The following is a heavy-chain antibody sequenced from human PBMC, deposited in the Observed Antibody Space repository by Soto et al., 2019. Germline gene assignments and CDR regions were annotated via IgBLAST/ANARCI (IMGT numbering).Heavy chain of an antibody. CDR2: ISGSGGST. Sequence: GGSLRLSCAASGFTFSSYAMSWVRQAPGKGLEWVSAISGSGGSTYYADSVKGRFTISRDNSKNTLYLQMNSLRAEDTAVYYCAKDTYYDYIWGSYRLFQYFDYWGQGTLVTVSS. CDR3: AKDTYYDYIWGSYRLFQYFDY. D-gene: IGHD3-16*02. CDR1: GFTFSSYA. J-gene: IGHJ4*02. V-gene: IGHV3-23*01.